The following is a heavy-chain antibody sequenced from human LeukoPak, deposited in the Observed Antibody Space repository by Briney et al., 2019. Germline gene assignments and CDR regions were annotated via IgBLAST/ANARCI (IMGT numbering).Heavy chain of an antibody. D-gene: IGHD2-15*01. CDR1: GYTFTGYY. J-gene: IGHJ5*02. Sequence: HRASVKVSCKASGYTFTGYYMHWVRQAPGQGLEWMGWINPNSGGTNYAQKFQGRVTMTRDTSISTAYMELSRLRSDDTAVYYCARDWEPPIAANDWFDPWGQGTLVTVSS. V-gene: IGHV1-2*02. CDR3: ARDWEPPIAANDWFDP. CDR2: INPNSGGT.